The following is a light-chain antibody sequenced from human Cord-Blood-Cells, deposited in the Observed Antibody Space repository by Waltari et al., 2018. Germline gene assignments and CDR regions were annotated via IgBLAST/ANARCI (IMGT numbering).Light chain of an antibody. CDR2: SNN. Sequence: QSVLTQPHSASGTPGQRVTISCSGSSPHIGSNTINWYQQLPGTAPKLLIYSNNQRPSGVPDRFSGSKSGTSASLAISGLQSEDEADYYCAAWDDSLNGPVFGGGTKLTVL. J-gene: IGLJ2*01. CDR1: SPHIGSNT. CDR3: AAWDDSLNGPV. V-gene: IGLV1-44*01.